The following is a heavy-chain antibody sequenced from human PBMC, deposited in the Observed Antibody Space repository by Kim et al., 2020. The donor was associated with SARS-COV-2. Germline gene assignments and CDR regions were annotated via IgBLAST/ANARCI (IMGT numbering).Heavy chain of an antibody. D-gene: IGHD3-9*01. Sequence: ASVKVSCKASGYTFTSHKIHWVRQAPGQGLEWMGIITPIDGFTTYAQKLQGRVTMTSDTSTTTVTMELSSLRSGDTAVYFCARDNTDWSFDYCGQGTLVTVSS. CDR3: ARDNTDWSFDY. J-gene: IGHJ4*02. CDR2: ITPIDGFT. V-gene: IGHV1-46*01. CDR1: GYTFTSHK.